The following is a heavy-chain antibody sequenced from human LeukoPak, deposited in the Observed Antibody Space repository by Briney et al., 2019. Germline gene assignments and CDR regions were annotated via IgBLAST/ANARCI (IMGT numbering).Heavy chain of an antibody. D-gene: IGHD3-10*01. CDR3: AKDMVRGVITYAFDI. Sequence: GGSLRLSCAASGFTFSSYGMHWVRQAPGKGLEWVAVISYDGSNKYYADSVKGRFTISRDNSKNTLYLQMNSLRAEDTAVYYCAKDMVRGVITYAFDIWGQGTMVTVSS. V-gene: IGHV3-30*18. CDR1: GFTFSSYG. CDR2: ISYDGSNK. J-gene: IGHJ3*02.